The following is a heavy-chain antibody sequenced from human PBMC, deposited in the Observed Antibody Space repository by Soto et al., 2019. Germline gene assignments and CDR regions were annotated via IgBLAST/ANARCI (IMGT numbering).Heavy chain of an antibody. D-gene: IGHD3-10*01. CDR2: ISYDGSNK. Sequence: QAGGSLRLSCAASGFTFSSYGMHWVRQAPGKGLEWVAVISYDGSNKYYADSVKGRFTISRDNSKNTLYLQMNSLRAEDTAVYYCAKALSPYGEDWFDPWGQGTLVTVSS. CDR1: GFTFSSYG. V-gene: IGHV3-30*18. J-gene: IGHJ5*02. CDR3: AKALSPYGEDWFDP.